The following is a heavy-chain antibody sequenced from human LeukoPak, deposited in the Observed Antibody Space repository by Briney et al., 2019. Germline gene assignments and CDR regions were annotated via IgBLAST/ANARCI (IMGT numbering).Heavy chain of an antibody. CDR2: ISSSSSYI. CDR3: AKRRGLELLYYYYMDV. V-gene: IGHV3-21*04. Sequence: GGSLRLSCAASGFTFSSYSMNWVRQAPGKGLEWVSSISSSSSYIYYADSVKGRFTISRDNSKNTLYLHMNSLRAGDTAVYYCAKRRGLELLYYYYMDVWGKGTTVTVSS. J-gene: IGHJ6*03. D-gene: IGHD1-7*01. CDR1: GFTFSSYS.